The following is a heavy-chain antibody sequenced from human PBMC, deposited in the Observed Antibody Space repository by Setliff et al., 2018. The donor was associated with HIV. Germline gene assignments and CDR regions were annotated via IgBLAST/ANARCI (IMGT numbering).Heavy chain of an antibody. D-gene: IGHD2-8*02. CDR1: DASISVGTYY. CDR3: ARGSAYWDFDY. CDR2: IYTSGST. V-gene: IGHV4-61*09. J-gene: IGHJ4*02. Sequence: SETLSLTCSVSDASISVGTYYWSWIRQPAGKGLEWIGYIYTSGSTNYNPSLKNRVTISVDTSKNQFSLRLSSVTAADTAVYYCARGSAYWDFDYWGQGTLVTVYS.